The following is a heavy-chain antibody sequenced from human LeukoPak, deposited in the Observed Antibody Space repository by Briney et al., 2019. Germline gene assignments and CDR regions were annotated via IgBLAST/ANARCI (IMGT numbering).Heavy chain of an antibody. CDR1: GGTFSSYA. J-gene: IGHJ6*03. CDR3: AKGSGYEAQYYYYYMDV. D-gene: IGHD5-12*01. Sequence: SVTVSCKASGGTFSSYAISWVRQAPGQGLEWMGGIIPIFGTANYAQKFQGRVTITADESTSTAYMELSSLRSEDTAVYYCAKGSGYEAQYYYYYMDVWGKGTTVTISS. CDR2: IIPIFGTA. V-gene: IGHV1-69*13.